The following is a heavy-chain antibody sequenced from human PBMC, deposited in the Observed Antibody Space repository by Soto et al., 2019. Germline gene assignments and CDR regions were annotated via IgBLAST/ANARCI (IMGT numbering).Heavy chain of an antibody. CDR3: ARDHLWAFDY. J-gene: IGHJ4*02. CDR1: GFTFDNYA. Sequence: EVQLVESGGGLVQPGGDLRLSCVASGFTFDNYAMNWVLQAPGKGLEWLSWISVGSYDIDYSDSVNGRFTISRDNSKNSLYLQLNSLKDEATAVYYCARDHLWAFDYWGQGTLVTVSS. CDR2: ISVGSYDI. V-gene: IGHV3-48*02. D-gene: IGHD3-16*01.